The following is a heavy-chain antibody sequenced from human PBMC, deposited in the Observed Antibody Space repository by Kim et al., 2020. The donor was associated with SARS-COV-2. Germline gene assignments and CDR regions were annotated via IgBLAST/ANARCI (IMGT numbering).Heavy chain of an antibody. Sequence: PPPQGRVTISVDSSKTQFSLKLSSVTAADTAVYYCARQRFYDSSGPFDYWGQGTLVTVSS. J-gene: IGHJ4*02. CDR3: ARQRFYDSSGPFDY. D-gene: IGHD3-22*01. V-gene: IGHV4-59*08.